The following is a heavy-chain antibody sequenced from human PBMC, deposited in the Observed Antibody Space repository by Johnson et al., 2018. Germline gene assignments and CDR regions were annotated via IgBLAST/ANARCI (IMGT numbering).Heavy chain of an antibody. CDR1: GFTFSDYS. D-gene: IGHD3-16*01. V-gene: IGHV3-30-3*01. Sequence: QVQLVESGGGVVQPGMSXRLSCAASGFTFSDYSMHWVRQAPGKGLEWVALMSFDGDNIQYAASVRGRFTISRDNSNNLVHLQMTSLRVAETAVYYCARGETRGACLVRFWGQGTLVTVSS. J-gene: IGHJ4*02. CDR2: MSFDGDNI. CDR3: ARGETRGACLVRF.